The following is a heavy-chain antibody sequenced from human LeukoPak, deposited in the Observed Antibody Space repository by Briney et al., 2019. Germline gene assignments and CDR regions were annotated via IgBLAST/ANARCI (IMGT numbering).Heavy chain of an antibody. Sequence: SVKVSCKASGGTFSSYAISWVRQAPGQGLEWMGGIIPIFGTANYAQKFQGRVTITADESTSTAYMELSSLRSEDTAVYYCAREGKWELLRAFDYWGQGTLVTVPS. J-gene: IGHJ4*02. CDR2: IIPIFGTA. D-gene: IGHD1-26*01. CDR3: AREGKWELLRAFDY. V-gene: IGHV1-69*13. CDR1: GGTFSSYA.